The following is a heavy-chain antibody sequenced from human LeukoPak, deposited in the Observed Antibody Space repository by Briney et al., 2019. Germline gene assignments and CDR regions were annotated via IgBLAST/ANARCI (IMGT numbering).Heavy chain of an antibody. Sequence: SETLSLTCTVSGGSISGSYYWGWIRPPPGKGLEWIGSIYHSGSTYYNPSLKSRVTISVDTSKNQFSLKLSSVTAADTAVYYCARGVVIAPQTFDYWGQGTLVTVSS. D-gene: IGHD2-21*01. V-gene: IGHV4-38-2*02. CDR3: ARGVVIAPQTFDY. J-gene: IGHJ4*02. CDR2: IYHSGST. CDR1: GGSISGSYY.